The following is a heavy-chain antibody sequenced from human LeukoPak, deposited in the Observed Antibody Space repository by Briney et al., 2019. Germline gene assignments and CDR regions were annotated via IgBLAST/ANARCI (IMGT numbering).Heavy chain of an antibody. CDR1: GGSISSGGYY. Sequence: SQTLSLTCTVSGGSISSGGYYWSWIRQPPGKGLEWIGYIYHSGSTYYNPSLKSRVTISVDRSKNQFSLKLSSVTAADTAVYYCAREMGLVRAYFDYWGQGTLVAVSS. J-gene: IGHJ4*02. D-gene: IGHD6-6*01. CDR3: AREMGLVRAYFDY. CDR2: IYHSGST. V-gene: IGHV4-30-2*01.